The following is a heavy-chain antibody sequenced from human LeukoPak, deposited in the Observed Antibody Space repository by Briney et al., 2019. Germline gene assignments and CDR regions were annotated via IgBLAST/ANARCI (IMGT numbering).Heavy chain of an antibody. CDR2: IWYDGSNK. J-gene: IGHJ4*02. CDR3: ARDFYVGSGSYYIGY. V-gene: IGHV3-33*08. Sequence: GGSLRLSCAASGLTFSSYAMTWVRQAPGKGLEWVAVIWYDGSNKYYADSVKGRFTISRDNSKNTLYLQMNSLRAEDTAVYYCARDFYVGSGSYYIGYWGQGTLVTVSS. D-gene: IGHD3-10*01. CDR1: GLTFSSYA.